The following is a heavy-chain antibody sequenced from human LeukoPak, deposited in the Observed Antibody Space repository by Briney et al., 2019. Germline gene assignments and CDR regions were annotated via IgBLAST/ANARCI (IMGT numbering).Heavy chain of an antibody. V-gene: IGHV4-59*01. Sequence: SETLSLTCTVSGGSISSYYWSWIRQPPGKGLEWIGYIYYSGSTNYNPSLKSRVTISVDTSKSQFSLKLSSVTAADTAVYYCARAYCGGDCYSAEYFQHWGQGTLVTVSS. CDR2: IYYSGST. CDR1: GGSISSYY. CDR3: ARAYCGGDCYSAEYFQH. D-gene: IGHD2-21*02. J-gene: IGHJ1*01.